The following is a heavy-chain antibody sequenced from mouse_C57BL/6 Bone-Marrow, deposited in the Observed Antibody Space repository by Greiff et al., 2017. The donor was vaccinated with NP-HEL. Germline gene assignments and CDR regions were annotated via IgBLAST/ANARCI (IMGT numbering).Heavy chain of an antibody. CDR3: VALWLPFDY. CDR2: IYPGSGST. D-gene: IGHD2-2*01. J-gene: IGHJ2*01. CDR1: GYTFTSYW. Sequence: ESGAELVKPGASVKMSCKASGYTFTSYWITWVKQRPGQGLEWIGDIYPGSGSTNYNEKFKSKATLTVDTSSSTAYMQLSSLTSEDSAVYYCVALWLPFDYWGQGTTLTVSS. V-gene: IGHV1-55*01.